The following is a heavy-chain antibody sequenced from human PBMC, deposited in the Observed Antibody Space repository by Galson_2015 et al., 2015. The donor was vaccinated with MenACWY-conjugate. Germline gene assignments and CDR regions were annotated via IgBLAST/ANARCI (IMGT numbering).Heavy chain of an antibody. V-gene: IGHV2-70*04. D-gene: IGHD4-17*01. CDR1: GFSLSTSGMR. Sequence: PALVKPTQTLTLTCTFSGFSLSTSGMRVSWIRQPPGKGLEWLARIDWNNDKFYNTSLKTRPTISKDTSKNQVVLTMTNMGPVDTATYYCARVAYGNWGQGTLVTVPS. CDR3: ARVAYGN. CDR2: IDWNNDK. J-gene: IGHJ4*02.